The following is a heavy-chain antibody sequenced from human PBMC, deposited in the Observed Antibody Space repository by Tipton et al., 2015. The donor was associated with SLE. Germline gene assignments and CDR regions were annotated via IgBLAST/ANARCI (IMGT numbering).Heavy chain of an antibody. CDR3: ARHSYHFDY. D-gene: IGHD2-21*01. CDR2: INHSGST. J-gene: IGHJ4*02. V-gene: IGHV4-34*01. CDR1: GGSFNDHY. Sequence: TLSLTCAVYGGSFNDHYWSWIRQSPGKGLEWIGEINHSGSTNYNSSLKSRVTMSVDTSKNQFSLSLSSVTAADTAVYYCARHSYHFDYWGQGTLVTVSS.